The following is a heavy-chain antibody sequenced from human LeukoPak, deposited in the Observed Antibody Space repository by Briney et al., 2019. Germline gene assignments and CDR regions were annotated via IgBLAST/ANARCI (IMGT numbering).Heavy chain of an antibody. CDR2: FVVGSGNT. CDR3: AADHGRFLDPYYFDY. D-gene: IGHD3-3*01. J-gene: IGHJ4*02. Sequence: ASVKVSCKASGFTFTSSAMQWVRQARGQRLEWIGWFVVGSGNTNYAQKFQERVTITRDMSTSTAYMELSSLRSEDTAVYYCAADHGRFLDPYYFDYWGQGTLVTVSS. CDR1: GFTFTSSA. V-gene: IGHV1-58*02.